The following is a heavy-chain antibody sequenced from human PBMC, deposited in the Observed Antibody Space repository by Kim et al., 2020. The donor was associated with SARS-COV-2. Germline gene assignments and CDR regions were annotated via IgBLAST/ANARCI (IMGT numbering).Heavy chain of an antibody. Sequence: ASVKGRFTISRDNSKNTLYLQMNSLRAEDTAVYYCAKVGRVAARPNGMDVWGQGTTVTVSS. V-gene: IGHV3-23*01. J-gene: IGHJ6*02. CDR3: AKVGRVAARPNGMDV. D-gene: IGHD6-6*01.